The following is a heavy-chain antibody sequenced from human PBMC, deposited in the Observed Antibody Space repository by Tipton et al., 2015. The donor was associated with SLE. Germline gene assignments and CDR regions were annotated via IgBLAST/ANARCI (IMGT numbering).Heavy chain of an antibody. D-gene: IGHD5-12*01. CDR1: GGSITNYY. Sequence: TLSLTCTVSGGSITNYYWSWIRQPPGKGLEWIGYIYYSGTTNYNPSLKSRVTMSLDTSKNQFSLKLSSVTAADTAVYYCARGGIGGYDSFDYWGHGTLVTVSS. CDR3: ARGGIGGYDSFDY. CDR2: IYYSGTT. V-gene: IGHV4-59*01. J-gene: IGHJ4*01.